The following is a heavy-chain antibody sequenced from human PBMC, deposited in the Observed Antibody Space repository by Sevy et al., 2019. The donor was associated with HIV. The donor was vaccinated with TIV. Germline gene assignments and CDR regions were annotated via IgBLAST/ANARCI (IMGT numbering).Heavy chain of an antibody. CDR1: GFTFSNYA. D-gene: IGHD6-6*01. CDR2: VGSGGST. V-gene: IGHV3-23*01. Sequence: GGSLRLSCAASGFTFSNYAMSWVRQAPGKGLEWVSGVGSGGSTYYADSVKGRFTISRDNSKNTLYLQMNSLRAEDTAVYYGAKGGGMAARLPYYYGMDVWGQGTTVTVSS. J-gene: IGHJ6*02. CDR3: AKGGGMAARLPYYYGMDV.